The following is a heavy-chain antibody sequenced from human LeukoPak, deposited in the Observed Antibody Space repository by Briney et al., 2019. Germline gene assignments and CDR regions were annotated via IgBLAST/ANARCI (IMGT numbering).Heavy chain of an antibody. CDR3: ARDQGYFSYFFDS. CDR2: ISFDAPNE. J-gene: IGHJ4*02. Sequence: GGSLRLSCVASGFTFNGYSMHWLRQAPGKGLERVAVISFDAPNEYYADSLKGRFSISRDSSENTVYLQMNSLRVEDTAVYYCARDQGYFSYFFDSWGQGTLVTVSS. V-gene: IGHV3-30*03. D-gene: IGHD5-18*01. CDR1: GFTFNGYS.